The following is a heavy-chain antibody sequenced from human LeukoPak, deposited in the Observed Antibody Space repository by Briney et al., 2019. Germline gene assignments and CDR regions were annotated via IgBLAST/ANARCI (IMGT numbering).Heavy chain of an antibody. V-gene: IGHV3-23*01. Sequence: GGSLRLSCAASGFTFSGYAMSWVRQAPGKGLEWVSGIRVSGRTTDYADSVKGRFTISRDNSKNTLDLQMNSLRAEDTAVYYCAKSAASATTFLDYWGQGTLGTVSS. CDR2: IRVSGRTT. CDR3: AKSAASATTFLDY. J-gene: IGHJ4*02. D-gene: IGHD4-17*01. CDR1: GFTFSGYA.